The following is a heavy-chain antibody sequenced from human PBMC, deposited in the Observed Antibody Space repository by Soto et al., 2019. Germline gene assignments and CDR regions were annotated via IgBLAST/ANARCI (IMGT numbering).Heavy chain of an antibody. CDR2: IVVGSGNT. CDR1: GFTFTSSA. CDR3: ALIAHGKDAYYYDGMDV. Sequence: GASVKVSCKASGFTFTSSAVQWVRQARGQRLEWIGWIVVGSGNTNYAQKFQERVTITRDMSTSTAYMELSSLRSEDTAVYYCALIAHGKDAYYYDGMDVWGQGTTVTVSS. V-gene: IGHV1-58*01. D-gene: IGHD3-22*01. J-gene: IGHJ6*02.